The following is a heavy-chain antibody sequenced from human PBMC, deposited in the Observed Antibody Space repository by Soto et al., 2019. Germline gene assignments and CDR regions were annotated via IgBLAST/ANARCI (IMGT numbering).Heavy chain of an antibody. D-gene: IGHD6-6*01. CDR3: ARFIPAARPFDDGMDV. CDR2: INPSGGST. Sequence: QVQLVQSGAEVKKPGASVKVSCKASGYTFTSYYMHWVRQAPGQGLEWMGIINPSGGSTSYAQKFQGRVTMTRDTSTSTVYMELSSLRSEDTAVYYCARFIPAARPFDDGMDVWGQGTTVTVSS. CDR1: GYTFTSYY. J-gene: IGHJ6*02. V-gene: IGHV1-46*01.